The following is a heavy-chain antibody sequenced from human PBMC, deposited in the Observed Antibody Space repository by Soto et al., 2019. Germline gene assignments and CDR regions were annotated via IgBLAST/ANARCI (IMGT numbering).Heavy chain of an antibody. J-gene: IGHJ6*02. CDR3: ARDRAKRERWLQSTFYYGMDV. Sequence: PSETLSLTCTVSGGSISSGGYYWSWIRQHPGKGLEWIGYIYYSGSTYYNPSLKSRVTISVDTSKNQFSLKLSSVTAADTAVYYCARDRAKRERWLQSTFYYGMDVWGQGTTVT. CDR2: IYYSGST. CDR1: GGSISSGGYY. V-gene: IGHV4-31*03. D-gene: IGHD5-12*01.